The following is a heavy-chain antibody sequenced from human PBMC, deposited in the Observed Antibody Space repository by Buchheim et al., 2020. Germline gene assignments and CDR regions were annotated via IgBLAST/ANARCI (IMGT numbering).Heavy chain of an antibody. CDR1: GFTFSSYA. CDR2: ISYDGSNK. V-gene: IGHV3-30*04. J-gene: IGHJ4*02. D-gene: IGHD3-3*01. CDR3: AREMYYDFWSGYYYSPFGY. Sequence: QVQLVESGGGVVQPGRSLRLSCAASGFTFSSYAMHWVRQAPGKGLEWVAVISYDGSNKYYADSVKGRFTISRDNSKNTLYLQMNSLRAEDTAVYYCAREMYYDFWSGYYYSPFGYWGQGTL.